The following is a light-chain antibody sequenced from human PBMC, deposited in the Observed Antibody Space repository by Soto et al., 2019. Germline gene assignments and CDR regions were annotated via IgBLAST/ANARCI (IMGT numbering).Light chain of an antibody. Sequence: QYVLTQPPSVSGAPGQRVTISCSGSSSNIGAGYDVHWYQQLPGTAPKLLISANNIRPSGVPDRFSGSKSGTSASLAITGLQAEDEADYYCQTYDSSLSGSGVFGGGTKLTVL. CDR1: SSNIGAGYD. V-gene: IGLV1-40*01. J-gene: IGLJ3*02. CDR2: ANN. CDR3: QTYDSSLSGSGV.